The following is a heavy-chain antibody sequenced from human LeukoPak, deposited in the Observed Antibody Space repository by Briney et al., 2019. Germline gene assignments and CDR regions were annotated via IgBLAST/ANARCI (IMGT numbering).Heavy chain of an antibody. CDR3: ARRRYYDGSGYLE. Sequence: SETLSLTCSVSGDSLSRSDSYWDWIRQPPAKGLEWIGTIYYSGRTYYSPSLKSRVTMSVDTSNNQFSLNLRSVTAADTAVYYCARRRYYDGSGYLEWGQGTLLSVSS. D-gene: IGHD3-22*01. J-gene: IGHJ1*01. CDR2: IYYSGRT. V-gene: IGHV4-39*01. CDR1: GDSLSRSDSY.